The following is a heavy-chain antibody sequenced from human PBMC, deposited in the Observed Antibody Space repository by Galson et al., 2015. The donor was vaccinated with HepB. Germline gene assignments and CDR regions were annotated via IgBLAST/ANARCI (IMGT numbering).Heavy chain of an antibody. CDR3: ASEGYPYFFDH. V-gene: IGHV3-30*03. CDR1: GFTFSNYG. CDR2: ISYDGIDK. D-gene: IGHD5-18*01. J-gene: IGHJ4*02. Sequence: SLRLSCAASGFTFSNYGMHWVRQAPGKGQEWVTIISYDGIDKYYADSVRGRFTISRDNSKSTLYLQMNSLRAEDTAVYFCASEGYPYFFDHWGQGTLVTVSS.